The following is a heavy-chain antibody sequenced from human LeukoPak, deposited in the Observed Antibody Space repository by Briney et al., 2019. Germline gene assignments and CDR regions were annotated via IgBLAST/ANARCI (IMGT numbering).Heavy chain of an antibody. CDR2: ISSSSSYI. CDR1: GFTFSSYS. Sequence: GGSLRLSCAASGFTFSSYSMNWVRQAPGKGLEWVSSISSSSSYIYYADSVKGRFTISRDNAKNSLYLQMNSLRAEDTAVYYCARALTTLTYEGYWGQGTLVTVSS. J-gene: IGHJ4*02. D-gene: IGHD1-1*01. CDR3: ARALTTLTYEGY. V-gene: IGHV3-21*01.